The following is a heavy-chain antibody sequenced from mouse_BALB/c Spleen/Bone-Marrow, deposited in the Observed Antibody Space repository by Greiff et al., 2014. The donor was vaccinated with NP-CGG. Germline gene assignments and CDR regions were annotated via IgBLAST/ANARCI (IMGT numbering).Heavy chain of an antibody. V-gene: IGHV1-85*01. CDR3: ARGGNSWFPY. Sequence: VKLQESGAELVKPGASVKLSCKASDYTFTNYDVNWVRQRPEQGLEWIGWIFPGDGSSKYNEKFKGKATLTTDKSSSTAYMQLNRLTSEDSAVYFCARGGNSWFPYWGQGTLVTVSA. D-gene: IGHD2-1*01. CDR1: DYTFTNYD. J-gene: IGHJ3*01. CDR2: IFPGDGSS.